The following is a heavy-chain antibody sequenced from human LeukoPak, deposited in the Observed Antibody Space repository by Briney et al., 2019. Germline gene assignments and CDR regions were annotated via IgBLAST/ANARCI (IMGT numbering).Heavy chain of an antibody. CDR3: AKDYYDSSGYLDY. V-gene: IGHV3-33*06. J-gene: IGHJ4*02. Sequence: GRSLRLSRAASGFTFCSYGMHWVRQAPGKGLEWVAVIWYDGSNKYYADSVEGRFTISRDNSKNTLYLQMNSLRAEDTAVYYCAKDYYDSSGYLDYWGQGTLVTVSS. CDR2: IWYDGSNK. D-gene: IGHD3-22*01. CDR1: GFTFCSYG.